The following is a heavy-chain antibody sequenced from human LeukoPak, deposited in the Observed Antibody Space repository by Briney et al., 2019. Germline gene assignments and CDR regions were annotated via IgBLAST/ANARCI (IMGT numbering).Heavy chain of an antibody. Sequence: GGSLRLSCAASGFTFSSYEMNWVRQAPGKGLEWVSYISSSGSTIYYADSVKGRFTISRDNAKNSLYLQMNSLRAEDTAVYYCARELAMVRGVIAYWGQGTLVAVSS. J-gene: IGHJ4*02. CDR2: ISSSGSTI. V-gene: IGHV3-48*03. CDR3: ARELAMVRGVIAY. D-gene: IGHD3-10*01. CDR1: GFTFSSYE.